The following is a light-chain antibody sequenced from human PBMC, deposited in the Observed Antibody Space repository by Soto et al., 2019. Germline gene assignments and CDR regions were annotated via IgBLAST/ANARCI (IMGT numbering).Light chain of an antibody. J-gene: IGKJ1*01. V-gene: IGKV1-39*01. CDR3: QQSYNTPPT. CDR1: QSISSY. CDR2: AAS. Sequence: DIQMTQSPSSLSASVGDRVTITCRASQSISSYLNWYQQKPGKAPKLLIYAASSLQSGVPSRFSGSGLGTDFTLTISSLQPEDFATYYCQQSYNTPPTFGQGTKVDIK.